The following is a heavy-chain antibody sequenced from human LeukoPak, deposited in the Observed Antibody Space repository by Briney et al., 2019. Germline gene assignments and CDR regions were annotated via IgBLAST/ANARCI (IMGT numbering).Heavy chain of an antibody. CDR2: FDPEEAKM. Sequence: ASVTVSCKVSGNSLSELSIQWVRQAPGKGLECMGGFDPEEAKMVYAQNFQGRVTMTEDTSADTAYMELTSLRSEDTAVYFCATDRVYRSSGRSWGFFDYWGQGTLVIVSS. V-gene: IGHV1-24*01. J-gene: IGHJ4*02. CDR3: ATDRVYRSSGRSWGFFDY. CDR1: GNSLSELS. D-gene: IGHD6-19*01.